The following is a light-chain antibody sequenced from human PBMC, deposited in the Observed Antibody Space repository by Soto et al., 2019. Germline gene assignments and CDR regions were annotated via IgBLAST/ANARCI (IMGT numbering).Light chain of an antibody. V-gene: IGLV2-11*01. CDR2: DVT. CDR1: SSDVGAYKY. J-gene: IGLJ1*01. Sequence: QSVLTQPRSVSGSPGQSVTISCTGTSSDVGAYKYVSWYQHYPGEAPKAMIYDVTQRPSGVPDRFSGTKSGNTASLTISGLQAEDEADYYCCSYAGSYTWVFGSGTKVTAL. CDR3: CSYAGSYTWV.